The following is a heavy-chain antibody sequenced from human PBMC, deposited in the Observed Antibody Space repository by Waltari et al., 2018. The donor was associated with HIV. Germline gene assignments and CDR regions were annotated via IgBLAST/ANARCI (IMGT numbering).Heavy chain of an antibody. D-gene: IGHD4-17*01. CDR3: ARVRDSGDYGHFDS. J-gene: IGHJ4*02. Sequence: QAQLQESGPGLVKPSETLSLSCTVSGASISRSKWWSWVRQSPGKGLEWIGEIYQTGNTNFKPALKSRVTLSIDKAKKTISFNLSSVTATDTATYFCARVRDSGDYGHFDSWGRGTLVIVS. V-gene: IGHV4-4*02. CDR1: GASISRSKW. CDR2: IYQTGNT.